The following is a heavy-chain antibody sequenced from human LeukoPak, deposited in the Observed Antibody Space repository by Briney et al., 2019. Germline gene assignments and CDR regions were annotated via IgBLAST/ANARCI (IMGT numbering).Heavy chain of an antibody. J-gene: IGHJ4*02. CDR2: IYSDGST. D-gene: IGHD3-10*01. CDR3: AREPDYGSGSPFFDY. Sequence: GGSLRLSCAASGFTVSSNYMSWVRQAPGKGLEWVSIIYSDGSTYYADSVKGRFTISRDNSKNTLYLQMNSLRAEDTAVYYCAREPDYGSGSPFFDYWGQGTLVTVSS. CDR1: GFTVSSNY. V-gene: IGHV3-66*01.